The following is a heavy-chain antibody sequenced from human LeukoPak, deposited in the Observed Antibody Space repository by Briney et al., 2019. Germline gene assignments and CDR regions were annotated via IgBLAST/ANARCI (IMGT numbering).Heavy chain of an antibody. CDR3: AKGTRITMIVVVIKRPSWFDP. Sequence: SGGSLRLSCAASGFTVSSNYMSWVRQAPGKGLEWVSVIYSGGSTYYADSVKGRFTISRDNSKNTLYLQMNSLRAEDTAVYYCAKGTRITMIVVVIKRPSWFDPWGQGTLVTVSS. CDR1: GFTVSSNY. V-gene: IGHV3-53*01. D-gene: IGHD3-22*01. J-gene: IGHJ5*02. CDR2: IYSGGST.